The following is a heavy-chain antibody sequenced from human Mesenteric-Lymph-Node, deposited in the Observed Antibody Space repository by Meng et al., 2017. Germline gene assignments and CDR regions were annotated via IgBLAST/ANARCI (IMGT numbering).Heavy chain of an antibody. CDR1: GYTLTSYG. CDR3: ARDVGRGVATPEYYYYGMDV. V-gene: IGHV1-18*01. D-gene: IGHD5-12*01. Sequence: ASVKVSCKASGYTLTSYGISWVRQAPGQGLEWMGWISAYNGNTNYAQKLQGRVTMTTDTSTSTAYMELRSLRSDDTAVYYCARDVGRGVATPEYYYYGMDVWGQGTTVTVSS. CDR2: ISAYNGNT. J-gene: IGHJ6*02.